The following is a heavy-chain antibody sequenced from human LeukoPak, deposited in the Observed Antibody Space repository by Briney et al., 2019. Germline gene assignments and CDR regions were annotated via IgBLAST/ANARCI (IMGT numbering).Heavy chain of an antibody. CDR1: GGSISGYY. V-gene: IGHV4-59*01. Sequence: SESLSLTCPVSGGSISGYYWSWVRQSPGKGLEWIAYIHYNGSNDYNRSVKRRVTISVDTSKIQFCMKVSSVTAADTAIYYCAGESAYSGWFDNWGRGILVTVSS. CDR2: IHYNGSN. CDR3: AGESAYSGWFDN. J-gene: IGHJ4*02. D-gene: IGHD6-19*01.